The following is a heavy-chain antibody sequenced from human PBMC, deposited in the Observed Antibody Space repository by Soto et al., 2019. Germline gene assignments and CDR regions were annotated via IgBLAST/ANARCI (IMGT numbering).Heavy chain of an antibody. V-gene: IGHV4-59*01. D-gene: IGHD6-19*01. J-gene: IGHJ4*02. CDR2: VYYTGST. Sequence: KASETLSRTWIVSGGYISCSYWSWIRQSPGKGLEWLGYVYYTGSTNYSPSLRSRVSISVDTSKNEFSLRLSSVTAADTAVYFCARSVAVPGAHIDYWGQGTQVTVX. CDR3: ARSVAVPGAHIDY. CDR1: GGYISCSY.